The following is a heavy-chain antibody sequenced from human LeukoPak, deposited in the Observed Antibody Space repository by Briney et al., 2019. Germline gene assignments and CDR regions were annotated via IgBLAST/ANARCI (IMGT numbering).Heavy chain of an antibody. D-gene: IGHD1-26*01. V-gene: IGHV3-23*01. CDR2: ISGSGGST. J-gene: IGHJ3*02. CDR1: GFTFSSYA. CDR3: AKRGDTLQAFDI. Sequence: GGSLRLSCAASGFTFSSYAMSWVRQAPGEGLEWVSAISGSGGSTYYADSVQGRFTISRDNSKNTLYLQLNSLRAEDTAVYYCAKRGDTLQAFDIWGQGTMVTVSS.